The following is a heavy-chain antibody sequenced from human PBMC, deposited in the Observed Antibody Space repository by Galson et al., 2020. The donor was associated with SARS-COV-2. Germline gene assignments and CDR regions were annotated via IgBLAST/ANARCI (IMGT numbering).Heavy chain of an antibody. J-gene: IGHJ4*02. CDR1: GGSISSSSYY. CDR3: ARHLGGSTKRLDY. D-gene: IGHD1-26*01. V-gene: IGHV4-39*01. Sequence: SETLSLTCTVPGGSISSSSYYWGWIRQPPGKGLEWIGSIYYSGSTYYNPSLKSRVTISVDTSKNQFSLKLSSVTAADTAVYYCARHLGGSTKRLDYWGQGTLVTVSS. CDR2: IYYSGST.